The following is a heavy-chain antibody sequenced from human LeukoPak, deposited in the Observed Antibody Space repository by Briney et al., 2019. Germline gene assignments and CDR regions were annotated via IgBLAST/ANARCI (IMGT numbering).Heavy chain of an antibody. Sequence: SQTLSLTCAISGDSFSSNNAAWSWIRQSPSRGLEWLGRTYYRSKWYNDYAVSVKSRITINPDTSKNQFSLQLNSVTPEDTAVYYCAREYSSTWKNWFDPWGQGTLVTVSS. CDR1: GDSFSSNNAA. D-gene: IGHD6-13*01. J-gene: IGHJ5*02. CDR2: TYYRSKWYN. V-gene: IGHV6-1*01. CDR3: AREYSSTWKNWFDP.